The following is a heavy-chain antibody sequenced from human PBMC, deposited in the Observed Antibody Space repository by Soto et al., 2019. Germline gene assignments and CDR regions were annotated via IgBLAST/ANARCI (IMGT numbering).Heavy chain of an antibody. CDR2: ISGSGST. CDR1: GGSVSSGYNY. J-gene: IGHJ4*02. CDR3: ATESGSTYGYFDY. D-gene: IGHD5-18*01. V-gene: IGHV4-30-4*01. Sequence: SETLSLTCTVSGGSVSSGYNYWSWIRQSPGKGLEWIGYISGSGSTGYNPSLKNRLTLSVDRSKNQFTLRLTSVTAADTAVYFCATESGSTYGYFDYWGQGTQVTVSS.